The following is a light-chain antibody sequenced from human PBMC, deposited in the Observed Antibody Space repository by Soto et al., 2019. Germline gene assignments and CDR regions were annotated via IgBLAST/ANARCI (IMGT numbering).Light chain of an antibody. CDR3: QQYGSSPRT. CDR2: GAS. Sequence: EIVLTQSPGTLSLSPGERATLSCRASQSLSSGYVAWYQQKAAQAPRLLIYGASSRATGIPDRLSGSGSGTDFTLTINRLEPEDFAVYYCQQYGSSPRTFGQGTKVEIK. CDR1: QSLSSGY. V-gene: IGKV3-20*01. J-gene: IGKJ1*01.